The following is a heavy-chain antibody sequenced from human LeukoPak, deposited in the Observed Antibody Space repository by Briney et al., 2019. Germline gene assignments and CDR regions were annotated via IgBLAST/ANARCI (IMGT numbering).Heavy chain of an antibody. CDR1: GGSFSGYY. Sequence: PSETLSLTCAVYGGSFSGYYWSWIRQPPGKGLEWIGEINHSGSTNYNPSLKSRVTISVDTSKNQFSLKLSSVTAADTAVYYCARGVAYYYDSSGSPDFDYWGQGTLVTVSS. CDR2: INHSGST. D-gene: IGHD3-22*01. J-gene: IGHJ4*02. CDR3: ARGVAYYYDSSGSPDFDY. V-gene: IGHV4-34*01.